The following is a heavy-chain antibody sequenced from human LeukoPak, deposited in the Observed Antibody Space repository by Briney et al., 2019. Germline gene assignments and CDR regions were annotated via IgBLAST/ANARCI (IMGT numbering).Heavy chain of an antibody. Sequence: SETLSLTCTVSGGSISSDTYYWNWIRQPAEKGLEWIGRMYTSGSANYNPSLKSRVTISVDTSKNQFSLNINSVTAADTAVYYCARGGLRLSYYYMDVWGKGTTVTVSS. V-gene: IGHV4-61*02. CDR1: GGSISSDTYY. CDR3: ARGGLRLSYYYMDV. D-gene: IGHD5-12*01. CDR2: MYTSGSA. J-gene: IGHJ6*03.